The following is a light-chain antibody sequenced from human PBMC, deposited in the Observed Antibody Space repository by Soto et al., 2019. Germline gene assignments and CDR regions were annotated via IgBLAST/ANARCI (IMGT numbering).Light chain of an antibody. CDR2: AAS. J-gene: IGKJ5*01. V-gene: IGKV1-39*01. CDR3: QRSYSTPPIT. Sequence: IQMTQSPSSLSASVGDRVTITCRASQSISSYLNWYQQKPGKAPKLLIDAASSLQSGVPSRFSGSGSGTDFTLTISSLQPEDFASYYCQRSYSTPPITFGQGTRLEIK. CDR1: QSISSY.